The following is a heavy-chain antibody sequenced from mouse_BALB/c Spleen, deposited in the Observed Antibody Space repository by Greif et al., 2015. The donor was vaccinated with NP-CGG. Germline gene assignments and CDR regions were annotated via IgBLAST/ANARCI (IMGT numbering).Heavy chain of an antibody. CDR1: GFAFSSYD. CDR2: ISSGGGSP. V-gene: IGHV5-12-1*01. D-gene: IGHD2-3*01. CDR3: ARYDGYYYYAMDY. J-gene: IGHJ4*01. Sequence: EVQGVESGGGLVKPGGSLKLSCAASGFAFSSYDMSWVRQTPEKRLEWVAYISSGGGSPYYPDTVKGRFTISRDNAKNTLYLQMSSLKSEDTAMYYCARYDGYYYYAMDYWGQGTSVTVSS.